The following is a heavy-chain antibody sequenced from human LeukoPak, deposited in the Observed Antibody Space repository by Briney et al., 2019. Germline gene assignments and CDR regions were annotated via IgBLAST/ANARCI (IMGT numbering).Heavy chain of an antibody. D-gene: IGHD6-19*01. CDR2: IYSGGST. Sequence: GGSLRLSCAASGFTFSSNYMSWVRQAPGKGLEWVSVIYSGGSTYYADSVKGRFTISRHNSKNTLYLQMNSLRAEDTAVYYCARAPEWLIFDYWGQGTLVTVSS. V-gene: IGHV3-53*04. CDR3: ARAPEWLIFDY. J-gene: IGHJ4*02. CDR1: GFTFSSNY.